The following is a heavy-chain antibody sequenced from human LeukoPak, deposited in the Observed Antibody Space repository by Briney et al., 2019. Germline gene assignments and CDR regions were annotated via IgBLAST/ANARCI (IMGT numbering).Heavy chain of an antibody. CDR3: ARDLVTTYGMDV. D-gene: IGHD3-22*01. Sequence: ASVKVSCKVSGYTLTELSIHWVRQAPGKGLEWMGGFDPEDGEIVYAQKIQGRVTMTTDTSTSTAYMELRSLRSDDTAVYYCARDLVTTYGMDVWGQGTTVTVSS. CDR2: FDPEDGEI. V-gene: IGHV1-24*01. CDR1: GYTLTELS. J-gene: IGHJ6*02.